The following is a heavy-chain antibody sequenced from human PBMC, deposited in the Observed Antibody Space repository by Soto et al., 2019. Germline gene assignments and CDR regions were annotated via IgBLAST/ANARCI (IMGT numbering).Heavy chain of an antibody. D-gene: IGHD4-17*01. Sequence: GGSLRLSCAASGFTFSSYAMHWVRQAPGKGLEWVAVISYDGSNKYYADSVKGRFTISRDNSKNTLYLQMSSLRAEDTAVYYCARDSVPSTVTTRALPVDYWGQGTLVTVSS. CDR1: GFTFSSYA. CDR2: ISYDGSNK. V-gene: IGHV3-30-3*01. CDR3: ARDSVPSTVTTRALPVDY. J-gene: IGHJ4*02.